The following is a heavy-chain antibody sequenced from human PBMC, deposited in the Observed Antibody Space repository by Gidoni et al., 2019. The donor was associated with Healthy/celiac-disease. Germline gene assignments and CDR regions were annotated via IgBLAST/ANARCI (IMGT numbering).Heavy chain of an antibody. CDR2: INPNSGGT. V-gene: IGHV1-2*02. D-gene: IGHD2-2*01. J-gene: IGHJ3*02. Sequence: QVQLVQSGAEVKKPGASVKVSCKASGYTFTGYYMHWVRQAPGQGLEWMGWINPNSGGTNYAQKFQGRVTMTRDTSISTAYMELSRLRSDDTAVYYCARDTADIVVVPAAIHFIWGQGTMVTVSS. CDR3: ARDTADIVVVPAAIHFI. CDR1: GYTFTGYY.